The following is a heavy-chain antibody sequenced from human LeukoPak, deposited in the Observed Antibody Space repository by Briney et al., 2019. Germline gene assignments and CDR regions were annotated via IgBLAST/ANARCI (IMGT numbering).Heavy chain of an antibody. D-gene: IGHD3-10*01. Sequence: NPGGSLRLSCAASGFTFSNAWMSWVRQAPGKGLEWVGRIKSKTDGGTTDYAAPVKGRFTISRDDSKNTLYLQMNSLKTEDTAVYYCTTGHYYGSGSYYNWGQGTLVTVSS. J-gene: IGHJ4*02. V-gene: IGHV3-15*01. CDR1: GFTFSNAW. CDR2: IKSKTDGGTT. CDR3: TTGHYYGSGSYYN.